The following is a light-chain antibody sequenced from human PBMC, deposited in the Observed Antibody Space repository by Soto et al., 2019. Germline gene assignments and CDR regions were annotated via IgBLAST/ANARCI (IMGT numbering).Light chain of an antibody. CDR2: DAS. J-gene: IGKJ1*01. Sequence: EIVMTQSPATLSVSAGERATLSCRARQSVRSNLAWYQQKPGQAPRLLIYDASTRATGIPARFSGSGSGTEFILTISSLQSEDFGVYYCQQYTSSPWTFGQGTKVDIK. CDR3: QQYTSSPWT. V-gene: IGKV3D-15*02. CDR1: QSVRSN.